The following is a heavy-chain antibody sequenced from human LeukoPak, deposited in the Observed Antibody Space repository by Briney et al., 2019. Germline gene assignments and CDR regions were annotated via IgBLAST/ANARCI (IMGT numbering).Heavy chain of an antibody. Sequence: PGGSLRLSCAASGFTVSSNYMSWVRQAPGKGLEWVSVIYSGGSTYYADSVKGRFTISRDNSKNTLYLQMNSLRAEDTAVYYCAREDDSSGYGYWGQGTLVTVSS. CDR1: GFTVSSNY. CDR3: AREDDSSGYGY. D-gene: IGHD3-22*01. CDR2: IYSGGST. J-gene: IGHJ4*02. V-gene: IGHV3-66*01.